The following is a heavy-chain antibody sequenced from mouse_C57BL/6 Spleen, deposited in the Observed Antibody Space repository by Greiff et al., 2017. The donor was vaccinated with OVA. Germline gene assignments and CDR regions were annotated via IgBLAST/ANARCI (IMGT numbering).Heavy chain of an antibody. CDR3: ARQGNGNYSWFAY. CDR2: ISSGGSYT. V-gene: IGHV5-6*01. J-gene: IGHJ3*01. CDR1: GFTFSSYG. D-gene: IGHD2-1*01. Sequence: EVKLVESGGDLVKPGGSLKLSCAASGFTFSSYGMSWVRQTPDKRLEWVATISSGGSYTYYPDSVKGRFTISRDNAKNTLYLQMSSLKSEDTAMYYCARQGNGNYSWFAYWGQGTLVTVSA.